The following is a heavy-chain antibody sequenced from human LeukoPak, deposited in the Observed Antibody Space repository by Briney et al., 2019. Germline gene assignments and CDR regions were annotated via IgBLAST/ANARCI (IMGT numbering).Heavy chain of an antibody. CDR1: GFTFSSYS. Sequence: GGSLRLSCAASGFTFSSYSMNWVRQAPGKGLEWVSSISSSSSYIYYADSVKGRFTISRDNAKNSLYLQMNSLRAEDTAVYYCARVSGGYSYGYGGFAFDIWGQGTMVTVSS. D-gene: IGHD5-18*01. CDR3: ARVSGGYSYGYGGFAFDI. CDR2: ISSSSSYI. J-gene: IGHJ3*02. V-gene: IGHV3-21*01.